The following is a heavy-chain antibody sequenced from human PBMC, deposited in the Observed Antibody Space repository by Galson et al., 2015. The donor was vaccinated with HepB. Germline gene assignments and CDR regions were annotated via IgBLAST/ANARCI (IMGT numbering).Heavy chain of an antibody. Sequence: SLRLSCAASTFIFSTYSMDWVRQAPGKGLEWVSYISSSSTTIYYADSVKGRFTISRDNAKNSLYLQMNSLRAEDTALYHCARGYDSSGYYDYWGQGTLVTVSS. V-gene: IGHV3-48*04. CDR2: ISSSSTTI. J-gene: IGHJ4*02. D-gene: IGHD3-22*01. CDR1: TFIFSTYS. CDR3: ARGYDSSGYYDY.